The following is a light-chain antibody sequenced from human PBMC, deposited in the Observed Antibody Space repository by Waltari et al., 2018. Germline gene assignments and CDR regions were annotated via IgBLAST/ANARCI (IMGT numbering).Light chain of an antibody. CDR2: GNN. J-gene: IGLJ2*01. Sequence: SSELTQDPAVSVALGRTVRIPCQGDRLRTDDVSWFHQKPGRAPALVIYGNNNRPSGIPYRFSASSSGSTASLTIMGAQAEDEADYYCHSRDSSGDVVIGGGTKLTVV. CDR1: RLRTDD. V-gene: IGLV3-19*01. CDR3: HSRDSSGDVV.